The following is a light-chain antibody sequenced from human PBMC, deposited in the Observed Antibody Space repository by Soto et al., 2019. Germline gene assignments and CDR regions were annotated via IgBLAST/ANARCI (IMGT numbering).Light chain of an antibody. V-gene: IGLV2-14*01. CDR1: SSDVGGYNY. CDR3: SSYTRSSTYV. Sequence: QAVVTQPASVSGSPGQSITISCTGTSSDVGGYNYVSWYRQHPGRAPKLMIYDVSNRPSGVSNRFSGSKSSNTASLTISGLQAEDEADYYCSSYTRSSTYVFGTGTKVTVL. CDR2: DVS. J-gene: IGLJ1*01.